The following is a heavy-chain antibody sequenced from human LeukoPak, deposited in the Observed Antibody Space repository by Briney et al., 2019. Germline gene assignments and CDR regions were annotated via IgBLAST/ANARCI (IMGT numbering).Heavy chain of an antibody. CDR1: GGTFSSYA. CDR3: ARDHGDYDVVYYYYYMDV. CDR2: INPNSGGT. V-gene: IGHV1-2*06. J-gene: IGHJ6*03. Sequence: ASVKVSCKASGGTFSSYAISWVRQAPGQGLEWMGRINPNSGGTNYAQKFQGRVTMTRDTSISTAYMELSRLRSDDTAVYYCARDHGDYDVVYYYYYMDVWGKGTTVTVSS. D-gene: IGHD4-17*01.